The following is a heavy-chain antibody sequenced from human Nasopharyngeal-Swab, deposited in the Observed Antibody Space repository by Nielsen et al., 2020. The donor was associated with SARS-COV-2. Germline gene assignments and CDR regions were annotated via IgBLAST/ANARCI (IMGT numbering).Heavy chain of an antibody. CDR2: IGWNSGSI. J-gene: IGHJ6*02. CDR1: GFTFDDYA. D-gene: IGHD2-2*03. Sequence: LSLTCAASGFTFDDYAMHWVRQAPGKGLEWVSGIGWNSGSIGYADSVKGRFTISRDNAKNSLYLQMNSLRAEDTALYYCAKELDIVVVPAAYGFGYYGMDVWGQGTTVTVSS. CDR3: AKELDIVVVPAAYGFGYYGMDV. V-gene: IGHV3-9*01.